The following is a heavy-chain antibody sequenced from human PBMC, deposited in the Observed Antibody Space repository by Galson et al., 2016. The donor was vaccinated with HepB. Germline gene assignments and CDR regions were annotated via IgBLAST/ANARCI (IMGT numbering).Heavy chain of an antibody. CDR2: VSSGGTTQ. D-gene: IGHD1-26*01. J-gene: IGHJ4*02. CDR3: ARGGGTSGTYRYSFDY. Sequence: SLRLSCAASGFSFSNYGMHWVRQAPGKGLEWVAVVSSGGTTQYYADSVKGRFTISRDNSKSTLYLRMDSLRIDATAVYYCARGGGTSGTYRYSFDYWGQGTLVTVSS. V-gene: IGHV3-30*03. CDR1: GFSFSNYG.